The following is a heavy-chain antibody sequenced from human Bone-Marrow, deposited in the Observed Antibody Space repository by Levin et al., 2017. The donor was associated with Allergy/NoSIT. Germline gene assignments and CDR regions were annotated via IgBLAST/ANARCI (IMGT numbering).Heavy chain of an antibody. J-gene: IGHJ5*02. CDR3: ARINDFWSGYLNWFDP. CDR2: IYWNDDK. V-gene: IGHV2-5*01. CDR1: GFSLSTSGVG. D-gene: IGHD3-3*01. Sequence: SGPTLVKPTQTLTLTCTFSGFSLSTSGVGVGWIRQPPGKALEWLALIYWNDDKRYSPSLKSRLTITKDTSKNQVVLTMTNMDPVDTATYYCARINDFWSGYLNWFDPWGQGTLVTVSS.